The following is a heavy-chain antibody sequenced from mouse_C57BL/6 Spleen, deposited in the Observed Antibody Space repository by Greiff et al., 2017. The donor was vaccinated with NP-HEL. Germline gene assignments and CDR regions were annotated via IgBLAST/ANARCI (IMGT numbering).Heavy chain of an antibody. Sequence: QVQLQQPGAELVMPGASVKLSCKASGYTFTSYWMHWVKQRPGQGLEWIGEIDPSDSYTNYNQKFKGKSTLTVDKSSSTASMQLSSLTSEDSAVYYCASSDPSYYGSSYKYFDVWGTGTTVTVSS. J-gene: IGHJ1*03. CDR2: IDPSDSYT. D-gene: IGHD1-1*01. CDR1: GYTFTSYW. CDR3: ASSDPSYYGSSYKYFDV. V-gene: IGHV1-69*01.